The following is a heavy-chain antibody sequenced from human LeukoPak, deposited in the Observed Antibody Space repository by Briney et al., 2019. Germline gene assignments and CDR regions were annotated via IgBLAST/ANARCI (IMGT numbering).Heavy chain of an antibody. CDR2: ISSSSSYI. D-gene: IGHD2-8*02. CDR3: ARDGGTGMEPSGAFDI. Sequence: GGSLRLSCAASGFTFSSYSMTWVRQAPGKGLEWVSSISSSSSYIYYADSVKGRFTISRDNAKNSLYLQMNSLRAEDTAVYYCARDGGTGMEPSGAFDIWGQGTMVTVSS. CDR1: GFTFSSYS. J-gene: IGHJ3*02. V-gene: IGHV3-21*01.